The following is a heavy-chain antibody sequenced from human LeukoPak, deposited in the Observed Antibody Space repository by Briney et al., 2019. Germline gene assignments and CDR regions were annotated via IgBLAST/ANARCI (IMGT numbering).Heavy chain of an antibody. Sequence: ASVKVSCKASGYTFTGYYMHWVRQAPGQGLEWMGWINPDTGDTNYAHNSQGRVSMTRDTSISTAYMELNRLQSDDTAVYYCARDLMDNGRGWTLDAFDIWGRGTMVTVSS. D-gene: IGHD3-10*02. J-gene: IGHJ3*02. CDR3: ARDLMDNGRGWTLDAFDI. V-gene: IGHV1-2*02. CDR2: INPDTGDT. CDR1: GYTFTGYY.